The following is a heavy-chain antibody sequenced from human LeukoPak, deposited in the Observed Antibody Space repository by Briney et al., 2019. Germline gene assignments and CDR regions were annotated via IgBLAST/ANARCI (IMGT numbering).Heavy chain of an antibody. CDR2: IGTSDDT. CDR1: GFTFSTYD. V-gene: IGHV3-13*01. D-gene: IGHD2-2*01. Sequence: PGGSLRLSCTASGFTFSTYDMNWVRQAPGKGLEWVSSIGTSDDTYYAGSVKGRFTISREDAKRSFYLHMNNLRAGDTAVYFCAHGAMYQLDYWGQGTLVTVSS. CDR3: AHGAMYQLDY. J-gene: IGHJ4*02.